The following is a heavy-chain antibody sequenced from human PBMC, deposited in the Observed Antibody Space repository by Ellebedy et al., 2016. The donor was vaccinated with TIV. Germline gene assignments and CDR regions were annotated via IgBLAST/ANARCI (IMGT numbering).Heavy chain of an antibody. CDR1: GYSIRSGFY. D-gene: IGHD6-13*01. J-gene: IGHJ4*02. CDR2: IFHSGIGSFFHSGRT. CDR3: ARDTAGTDLDY. V-gene: IGHV4-38-2*02. Sequence: SETLSLTCTVSGYSIRSGFYWAWIRQPPGKGLEWIGSIFHSGIGSFFHSGRTYYSPSLKRRFAISVDSSKNQFSLKLTSVTAADTAVYYCARDTAGTDLDYWGQGTLVAVSS.